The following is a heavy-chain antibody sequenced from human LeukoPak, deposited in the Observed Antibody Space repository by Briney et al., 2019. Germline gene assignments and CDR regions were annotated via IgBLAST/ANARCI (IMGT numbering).Heavy chain of an antibody. J-gene: IGHJ4*02. CDR1: GYTFSSYA. CDR3: ERDYYGSGSLDY. V-gene: IGHV3-23*01. Sequence: GGSLRLSCAASGYTFSSYAMSWVRQAPGKGLEWVSAISGSGGSTYYADSVKGRFTISRDNSKNTLYLQMNSLRAEDTAVYYCERDYYGSGSLDYWGQGTLVTVSS. CDR2: ISGSGGST. D-gene: IGHD3-10*01.